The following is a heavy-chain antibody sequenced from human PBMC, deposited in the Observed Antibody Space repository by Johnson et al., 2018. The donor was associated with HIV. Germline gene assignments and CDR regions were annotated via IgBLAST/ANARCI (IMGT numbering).Heavy chain of an antibody. D-gene: IGHD1-7*01. CDR3: ARYEGNYVAFDI. Sequence: VQLVESGGGLVQRGGSLRPSCAASGFTVSSNYMTWVRQAPGKGLEWVSVIYSGGSTYYADSVKGRFTISRDNSKNTLYLQMNSLRAEDTAVYYCARYEGNYVAFDIWGQGTMVTVSS. V-gene: IGHV3-66*01. CDR2: IYSGGST. J-gene: IGHJ3*02. CDR1: GFTVSSNY.